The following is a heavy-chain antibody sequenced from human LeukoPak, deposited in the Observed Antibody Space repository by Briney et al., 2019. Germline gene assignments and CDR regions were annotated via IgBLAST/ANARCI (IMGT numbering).Heavy chain of an antibody. V-gene: IGHV5-51*01. D-gene: IGHD6-13*01. Sequence: KLSCKASGYTFTGYYMHWVRQMPGKGLEWMGIIYPGDSDTRYSPSFQGQVTISADKSISTAYLQWSSVKASDTAMYYGARLGYSSSWYLDPIDYWGLGTLVTVSS. CDR2: IYPGDSDT. CDR1: GYTFTGYY. CDR3: ARLGYSSSWYLDPIDY. J-gene: IGHJ4*02.